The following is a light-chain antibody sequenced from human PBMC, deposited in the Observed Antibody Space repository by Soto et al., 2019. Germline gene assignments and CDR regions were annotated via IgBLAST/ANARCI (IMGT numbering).Light chain of an antibody. J-gene: IGLJ1*01. V-gene: IGLV2-8*01. Sequence: QSALTQPPSASGSPGQSVTISCTGTSSDVGGYNYVSWYQQHPGKAPKLMIYEVFKRPSGVPDRFSGSKSGNTASLTVSGLQAEDDADYYCSSYAGSNNFEVFGTGTKLTVL. CDR3: SSYAGSNNFEV. CDR2: EVF. CDR1: SSDVGGYNY.